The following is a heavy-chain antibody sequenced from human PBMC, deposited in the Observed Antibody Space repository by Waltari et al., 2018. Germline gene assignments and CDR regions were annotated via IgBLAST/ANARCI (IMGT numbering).Heavy chain of an antibody. D-gene: IGHD2-15*01. CDR1: GGSFSGYY. CDR3: AREWWELLDAFDI. Sequence: QVQLQQWGAGLLKPSETLSLTCAVYGGSFSGYYWSWIRQPPGKGLEWIGEINHSGSTNYNPSLKSRVTISVDTSKNQFSLKLSSVTAADTAVYYCAREWWELLDAFDIWGQGTMVTVSS. CDR2: INHSGST. V-gene: IGHV4-34*01. J-gene: IGHJ3*02.